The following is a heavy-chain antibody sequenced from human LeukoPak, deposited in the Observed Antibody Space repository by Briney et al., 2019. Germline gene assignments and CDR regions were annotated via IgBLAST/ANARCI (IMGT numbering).Heavy chain of an antibody. CDR3: ARVGSGYQGLDY. D-gene: IGHD3-22*01. CDR2: IYTSGST. CDR1: VVSMNGYY. Sequence: PSETLSLTCRVSVVSMNGYYWSWIRQPAGKGLEWIGRIYTSGSTNYNPSLKSRVTMSVDTSKNQFSLKLSSVTAADTAVYYCARVGSGYQGLDYWGQGTLVTVSS. V-gene: IGHV4-4*07. J-gene: IGHJ4*02.